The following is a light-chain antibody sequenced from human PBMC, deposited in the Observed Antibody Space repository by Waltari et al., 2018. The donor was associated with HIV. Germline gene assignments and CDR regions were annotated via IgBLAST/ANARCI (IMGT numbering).Light chain of an antibody. CDR2: AAS. Sequence: DIQMTQSPSSLSASVGDRVTITCRASQSISSYLNWYQQKPGKAPKLLIYAASSLQSGVPSRFSGSGFGTDFTLTISSLQPEDFATYYCQQSNSRPFTFGPGTKVDIK. CDR3: QQSNSRPFT. J-gene: IGKJ3*01. CDR1: QSISSY. V-gene: IGKV1-39*01.